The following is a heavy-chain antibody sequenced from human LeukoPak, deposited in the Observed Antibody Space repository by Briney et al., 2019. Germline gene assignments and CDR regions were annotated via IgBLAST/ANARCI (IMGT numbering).Heavy chain of an antibody. V-gene: IGHV3-48*04. J-gene: IGHJ4*02. D-gene: IGHD2-2*01. Sequence: GGSLRLSCAASGFTFTNYAMNWVRQAPGKGLEWVSYISSSGSTIYYADSVKGRFTISRDNAKNSLYLQMNSLRAEDTATYYCARGLPATLLDYWGQGTLVTVSS. CDR3: ARGLPATLLDY. CDR2: ISSSGSTI. CDR1: GFTFTNYA.